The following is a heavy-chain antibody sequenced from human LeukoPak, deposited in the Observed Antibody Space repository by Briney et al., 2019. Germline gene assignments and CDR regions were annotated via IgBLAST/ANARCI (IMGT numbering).Heavy chain of an antibody. Sequence: ASVKVSCKASGYTFTSYGISWVRQAPGQGLEWMGWIIAYNGNTNYAQKLQGRVTMTTDPSTSTAYMELRSLRSDDPAVYYCARGAPYYYDSSGYSDYWGQGTLVTVSS. CDR2: IIAYNGNT. CDR3: ARGAPYYYDSSGYSDY. CDR1: GYTFTSYG. D-gene: IGHD3-22*01. J-gene: IGHJ4*02. V-gene: IGHV1-18*01.